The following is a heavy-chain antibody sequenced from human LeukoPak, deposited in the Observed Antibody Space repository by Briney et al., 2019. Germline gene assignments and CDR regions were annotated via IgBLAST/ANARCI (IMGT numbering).Heavy chain of an antibody. V-gene: IGHV4-34*01. Sequence: SETLSLTCAVYGGSFSGYYWSWIRQTPRKGLEWIGEINHSGSTNYNPSLKSRVTISVDTSKNQFSLKLSSVTAADTAVYYCARGLKTLTDAYDSARQGTMVTVSS. CDR3: ARGLKTLTDAYDS. CDR2: INHSGST. D-gene: IGHD3-9*01. CDR1: GGSFSGYY. J-gene: IGHJ3*02.